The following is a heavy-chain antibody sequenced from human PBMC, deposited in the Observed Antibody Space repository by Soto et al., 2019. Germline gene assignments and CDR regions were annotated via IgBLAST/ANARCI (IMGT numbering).Heavy chain of an antibody. V-gene: IGHV3-15*07. J-gene: IGHJ4*02. CDR2: IKSKTDGGTT. Sequence: PGGSLRLSCAASGFTFSNAWMDWVRQAPGKGLEWVGRIKSKTDGGTTDYAAPVKGRFTISRDDSKNTLYLQMNSLKTEDTAVYYCTTDETPASGFDYWGQGTLVTVSS. CDR1: GFTFSNAW. D-gene: IGHD2-2*01. CDR3: TTDETPASGFDY.